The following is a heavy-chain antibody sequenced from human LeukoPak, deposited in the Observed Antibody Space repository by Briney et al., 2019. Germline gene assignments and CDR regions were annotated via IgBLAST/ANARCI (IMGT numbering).Heavy chain of an antibody. Sequence: SVKVSCKASGFTFTSSAVQWVRQARGQRLEWIGWIVVGSGNTNYAQKFQERVTITRDMSTSTAYMELSSLRSEDTAVYYCARDRVGLDIVVVVAATGYYFDYWGQGTLVTVSS. V-gene: IGHV1-58*01. D-gene: IGHD2-15*01. CDR3: ARDRVGLDIVVVVAATGYYFDY. CDR1: GFTFTSSA. CDR2: IVVGSGNT. J-gene: IGHJ4*02.